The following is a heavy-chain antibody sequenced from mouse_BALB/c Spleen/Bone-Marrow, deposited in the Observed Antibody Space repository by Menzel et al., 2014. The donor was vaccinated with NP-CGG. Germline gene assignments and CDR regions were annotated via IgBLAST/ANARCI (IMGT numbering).Heavy chain of an antibody. D-gene: IGHD4-1*01. CDR2: ISSGSSTI. CDR3: TRGGNWDDFDY. CDR1: GFTFSSFG. J-gene: IGHJ2*01. V-gene: IGHV5-17*02. Sequence: EVQGVESGGGLVQPGMSRKLSCAASGFTFSSFGMHWVRQAPEKGLEWVAYISSGSSTIFYADTVKGRFTVSRDNPKNTLFLQMTSLRSEDTAMYYCTRGGNWDDFDYWGQGTTLTVSS.